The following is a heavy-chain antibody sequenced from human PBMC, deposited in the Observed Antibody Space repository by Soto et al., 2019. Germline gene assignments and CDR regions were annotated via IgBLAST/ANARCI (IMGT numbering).Heavy chain of an antibody. CDR2: ISRNSGSI. CDR3: AKAPYDSSGYPFDY. Sequence: GGSVRLSCAASGFTFDDYAMHWVRQAPGKGLEWVSGISRNSGSIGYADSVKGRFTISRDNAKNSLYLQMNSLRAEDTALYYCAKAPYDSSGYPFDYWGQGTLVTVSS. CDR1: GFTFDDYA. J-gene: IGHJ4*02. V-gene: IGHV3-9*01. D-gene: IGHD3-22*01.